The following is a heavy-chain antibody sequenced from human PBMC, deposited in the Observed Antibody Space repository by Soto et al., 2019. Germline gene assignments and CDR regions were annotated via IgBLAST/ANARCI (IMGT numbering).Heavy chain of an antibody. J-gene: IGHJ5*02. V-gene: IGHV3-21*01. CDR3: AREGAAGTFDWFDP. Sequence: GGSLRLSCAASGFTFSSYSMNWVRQAPGKGLEWVSSISSSSSYIYYADSVKGRFTISRDNAKNSLYLQMNSLGAEDTAVYYCAREGAAGTFDWFDPWAREPWSPSPQ. D-gene: IGHD6-13*01. CDR2: ISSSSSYI. CDR1: GFTFSSYS.